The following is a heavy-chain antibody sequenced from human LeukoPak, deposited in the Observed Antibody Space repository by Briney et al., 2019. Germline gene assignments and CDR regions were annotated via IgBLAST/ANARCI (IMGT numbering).Heavy chain of an antibody. J-gene: IGHJ1*01. Sequence: SETLSLTCTVSGGSISSYYWSWIRQPPGKGLEWIGYIYYSGGTNYNPSLKSRVTISVDTSKNQFSLKLSSVTAADTAVYYCARGEDSYGEHDAEYFHHWGQGTLVTVSS. CDR1: GGSISSYY. V-gene: IGHV4-59*01. CDR2: IYYSGGT. D-gene: IGHD5-18*01. CDR3: ARGEDSYGEHDAEYFHH.